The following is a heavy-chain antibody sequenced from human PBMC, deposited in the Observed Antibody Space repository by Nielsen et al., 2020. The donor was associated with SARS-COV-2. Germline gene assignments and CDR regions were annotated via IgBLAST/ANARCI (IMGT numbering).Heavy chain of an antibody. CDR3: ARLPNPLTTRQPPDI. V-gene: IGHV3-48*03. D-gene: IGHD4-17*01. J-gene: IGHJ3*02. CDR1: GFPFSSYE. Sequence: GGSLRLSCAASGFPFSSYEMNWVSQAPGKALEWLSYIGGNGRNIFYADSVKGRFTISRDNAKNSLYLQMNSLRAEDTALYHCARLPNPLTTRQPPDIWGQGTMVTVSS. CDR2: IGGNGRNI.